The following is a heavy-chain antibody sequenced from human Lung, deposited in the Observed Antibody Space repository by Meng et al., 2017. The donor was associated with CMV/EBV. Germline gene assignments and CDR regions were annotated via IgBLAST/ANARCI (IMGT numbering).Heavy chain of an antibody. CDR3: ARGGFTYDFWSGYDFDY. Sequence: SXTXSLXXAVYGGSFSGYYWSWIRQPPGKGLEWIGEINHSGSTNYNPSLKSRVTISVDTSKNQFSLKLSSVTAADTAVYYCARGGFTYDFWSGYDFDYWGQGXLVTFSS. CDR1: GGSFSGYY. CDR2: INHSGST. J-gene: IGHJ4*02. D-gene: IGHD3-3*01. V-gene: IGHV4-34*01.